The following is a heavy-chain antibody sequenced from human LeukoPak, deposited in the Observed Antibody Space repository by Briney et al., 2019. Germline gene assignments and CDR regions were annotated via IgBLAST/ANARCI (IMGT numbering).Heavy chain of an antibody. J-gene: IGHJ4*02. D-gene: IGHD3-10*01. V-gene: IGHV3-33*01. Sequence: GGSLRLSCAASGFTFSSFGMHWVRQAPGKGLEWVAIIWYNGRNETYADSVKGRFTISRDNSKNTLYLYTNSLRAEDTAVYYCARESRGELFAPPDYWGQGTLVTVSS. CDR3: ARESRGELFAPPDY. CDR1: GFTFSSFG. CDR2: IWYNGRNE.